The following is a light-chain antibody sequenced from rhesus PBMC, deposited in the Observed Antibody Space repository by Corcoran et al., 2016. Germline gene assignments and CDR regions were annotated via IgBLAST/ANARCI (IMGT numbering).Light chain of an antibody. V-gene: IGKV3-42*03. CDR1: QTVSSS. CDR2: VAS. Sequence: EIVMTQSPVTLSLSPGESATLSCRASQTVSSSLAWYQQKPGQPPRLLTYVASSRATGIPDRFSGSWAWTEFTLTISSLEPEDFAVYYCQQSSNWPRTFGQGTKVEIK. CDR3: QQSSNWPRT. J-gene: IGKJ1*01.